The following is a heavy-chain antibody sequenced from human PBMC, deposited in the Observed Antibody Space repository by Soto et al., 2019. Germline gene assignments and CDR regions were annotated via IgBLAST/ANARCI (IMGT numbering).Heavy chain of an antibody. D-gene: IGHD3-22*01. CDR3: ARTISGYYFDY. J-gene: IGHJ4*02. Sequence: SETLSLTCTGSGGSISSYYWSWIRQPPGKGLEWIGYIYYSGSTNYNPSLRSRVTISVDTSKNQFSLKLSSVTAADTAVYYCARTISGYYFDYWGQGTLVTVS. V-gene: IGHV4-59*01. CDR1: GGSISSYY. CDR2: IYYSGST.